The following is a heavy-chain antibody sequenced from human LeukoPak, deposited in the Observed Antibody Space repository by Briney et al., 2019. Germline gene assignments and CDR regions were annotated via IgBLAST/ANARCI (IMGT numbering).Heavy chain of an antibody. CDR3: AKISVPFDY. Sequence: PGRSLRLSCAASGFTFSSYGMHWVRQAPGKGLEWVAVISYDGSNKYYADSVKGRFTISRDNSKNTLYLQMNSLRAEDTAVYYCAKISVPFDYWGQGTLVTVSS. CDR2: ISYDGSNK. CDR1: GFTFSSYG. V-gene: IGHV3-30*18. J-gene: IGHJ4*02. D-gene: IGHD1-1*01.